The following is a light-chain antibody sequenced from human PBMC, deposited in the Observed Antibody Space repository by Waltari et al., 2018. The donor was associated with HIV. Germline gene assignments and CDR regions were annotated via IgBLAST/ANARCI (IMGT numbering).Light chain of an antibody. J-gene: IGKJ1*01. Sequence: ETVMTQSPGTLSASPGERATLSCRASQSVSSNYLAWYQQKPGQAPRLLIYGASSRATGIPDRFSGSGSGTDFTLTISRLEPEDFAVYYCQHFGSSLRTFGQGTKVEIK. V-gene: IGKV3-20*01. CDR3: QHFGSSLRT. CDR1: QSVSSNY. CDR2: GAS.